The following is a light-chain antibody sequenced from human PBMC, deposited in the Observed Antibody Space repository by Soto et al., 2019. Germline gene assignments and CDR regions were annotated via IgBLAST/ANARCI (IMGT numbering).Light chain of an antibody. V-gene: IGKV3-11*01. J-gene: IGKJ5*01. CDR3: QQRSNWPIT. CDR1: QSVSSY. Sequence: DIVLTQSPATLSLSPGERATLSCMASQSVSSYLAWYKQKPGQAPRLLIYDASNRATGIPARLSGSGSGTDFTLTISSLEPEDFAVYYCQQRSNWPITFGQGTRREI. CDR2: DAS.